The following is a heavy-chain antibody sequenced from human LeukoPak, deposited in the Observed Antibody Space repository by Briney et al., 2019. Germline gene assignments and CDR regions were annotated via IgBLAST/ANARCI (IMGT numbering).Heavy chain of an antibody. CDR1: GGSVNSGSYY. CDR3: ARANYSGRVLGY. V-gene: IGHV4-61*01. Sequence: SETLSLTCTVSGGSVNSGSYYWSWIRQPPGKGLEWIGYIYYSGSTNYNPPLKRRVTISVDTSKNQFSLKLSSVTAADTAVYYCARANYSGRVLGYWGQGTLVTVSS. J-gene: IGHJ4*02. CDR2: IYYSGST. D-gene: IGHD1-26*01.